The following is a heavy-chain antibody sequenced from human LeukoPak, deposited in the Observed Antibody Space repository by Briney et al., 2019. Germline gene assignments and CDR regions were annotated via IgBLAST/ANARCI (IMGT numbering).Heavy chain of an antibody. V-gene: IGHV1-46*01. Sequence: GASVKVSCKASGYTFTSYYMHWVRQAPGQELEWMGIINPSGGSTSYAQKFQGRVTMTRDTSTSTVYMELSSLRSEDTAVYYCARGAYYDFWSGYYCSYGCWFDPWGQGTLVTVSS. CDR3: ARGAYYDFWSGYYCSYGCWFDP. CDR2: INPSGGST. D-gene: IGHD3-3*01. J-gene: IGHJ5*02. CDR1: GYTFTSYY.